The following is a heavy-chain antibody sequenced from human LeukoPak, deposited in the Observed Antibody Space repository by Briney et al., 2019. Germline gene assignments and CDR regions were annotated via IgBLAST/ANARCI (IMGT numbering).Heavy chain of an antibody. V-gene: IGHV3-7*01. CDR2: IRQDGDDK. J-gene: IGHJ4*02. D-gene: IGHD6-19*01. Sequence: SGGSLRLSCTASGFAFSYYWMSWVRQAPGKGLEWVANIRQDGDDKKYVDSVKGRFTISRDNAKNSLYLQMYNLRAEDTAVYYCARYCSGLCTEYHFDSWGQGTLVTVSS. CDR3: ARYCSGLCTEYHFDS. CDR1: GFAFSYYW.